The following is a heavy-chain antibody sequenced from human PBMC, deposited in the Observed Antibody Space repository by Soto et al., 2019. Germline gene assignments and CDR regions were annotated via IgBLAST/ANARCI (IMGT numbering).Heavy chain of an antibody. V-gene: IGHV4-30-4*01. CDR1: GGSISSGDYY. Sequence: SETLSLTCTVSGGSISSGDYYWSWIRQPPGKGLEWIGYIYYSGSTYYNPSLKSRVTISVDTSKNQFSLKLSSVTAADTAVYYCARYCYDSSSYPADAFDIWGQGTMVTVSS. CDR2: IYYSGST. CDR3: ARYCYDSSSYPADAFDI. D-gene: IGHD3-22*01. J-gene: IGHJ3*02.